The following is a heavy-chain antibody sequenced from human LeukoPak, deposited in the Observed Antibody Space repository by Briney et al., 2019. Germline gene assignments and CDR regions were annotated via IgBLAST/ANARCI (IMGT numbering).Heavy chain of an antibody. CDR1: GDSITRGSYY. CDR2: IFISGGT. V-gene: IGHV4-61*02. CDR3: ARGGSTLHSAGGHDIEFYYYYYMDV. D-gene: IGHD3-9*01. J-gene: IGHJ6*03. Sequence: PSETLSLTCTVSGDSITRGSYYWGWLRQPAGKGLEWIVRIFISGGTNYNPSLRSRVTMTLDTSKNQFSLKLYSVTAADTAVYYCARGGSTLHSAGGHDIEFYYYYYMDVWGKGTTVTISS.